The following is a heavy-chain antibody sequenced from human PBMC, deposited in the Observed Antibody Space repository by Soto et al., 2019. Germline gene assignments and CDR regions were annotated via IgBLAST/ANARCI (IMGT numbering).Heavy chain of an antibody. CDR2: IIPAFGPA. CDR3: ARSGPYCNGGSCYFQY. D-gene: IGHD2-15*01. V-gene: IGHV1-69*01. CDR1: GGTFSSFD. J-gene: IGHJ1*01. Sequence: QVQLVQSGAEVKKPGSSVKVSCKVSGGTFSSFDISWLRQAPGQRLEWMGGIIPAFGPANYAPKFQGTVSITGDDSATTVYMELSSLRSDGTGVYYCARSGPYCNGGSCYFQYWGQGTLVTVSS.